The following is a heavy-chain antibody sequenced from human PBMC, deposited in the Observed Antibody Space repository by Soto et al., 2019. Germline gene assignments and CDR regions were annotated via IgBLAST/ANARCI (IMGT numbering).Heavy chain of an antibody. J-gene: IGHJ3*02. V-gene: IGHV1-69*01. D-gene: IGHD3-22*01. Sequence: VQRVQSGADVKKPVSSVNVSCKASGGTFSSYAISWVRQASGQGLEWMGGFIPIFGTANSAQKFQGRVPITADESTSTAYMELSSLRSEDTAVYYCARDRHDSSGYYRWGSDAFDIWGQGTMVTVSS. CDR2: FIPIFGTA. CDR3: ARDRHDSSGYYRWGSDAFDI. CDR1: GGTFSSYA.